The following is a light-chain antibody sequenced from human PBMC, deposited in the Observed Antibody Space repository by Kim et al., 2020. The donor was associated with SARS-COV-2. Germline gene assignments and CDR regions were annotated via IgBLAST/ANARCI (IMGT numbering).Light chain of an antibody. V-gene: IGKV3-11*02. CDR1: ETINNN. CDR2: DAS. Sequence: PGERAYLSCRASETINNNLAWYQQKPGQAPRLLIYDASKRATGIPARFSVSGSGRDFTLTISSLEPEDFAVYYCQQRSNWPLTFGGGTKVEI. CDR3: QQRSNWPLT. J-gene: IGKJ4*01.